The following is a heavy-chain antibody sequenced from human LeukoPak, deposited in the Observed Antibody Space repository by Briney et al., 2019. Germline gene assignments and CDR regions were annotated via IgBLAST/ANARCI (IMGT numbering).Heavy chain of an antibody. CDR2: IYYSGSS. V-gene: IGHV4-59*12. J-gene: IGHJ3*02. D-gene: IGHD3-9*01. CDR1: GGSISGYH. Sequence: SETLSLTCNVSGGSISGYHWSWIRQPPGKGLEWLGYIYYSGSSNYNPSLKSRVTISVDKSKNQFSLKLSSVTAADTAVYYCARATVLRYFDWYAPDAFDIWGQGTMVTVSS. CDR3: ARATVLRYFDWYAPDAFDI.